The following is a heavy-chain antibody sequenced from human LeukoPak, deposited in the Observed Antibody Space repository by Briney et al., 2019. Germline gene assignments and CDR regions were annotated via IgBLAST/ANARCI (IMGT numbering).Heavy chain of an antibody. CDR3: ARGSGSYYGNDAFDI. V-gene: IGHV1-8*03. D-gene: IGHD1-26*01. J-gene: IGHJ3*02. Sequence: VSVKVSCKASGYTFTSYDINWVRQATGQGLEWMGWRNPNSGNTGDAQKFQGRVTITRNTSISTAYMELSSLRSEDTAVYYCARGSGSYYGNDAFDIWGQGAMVTVSS. CDR2: RNPNSGNT. CDR1: GYTFTSYD.